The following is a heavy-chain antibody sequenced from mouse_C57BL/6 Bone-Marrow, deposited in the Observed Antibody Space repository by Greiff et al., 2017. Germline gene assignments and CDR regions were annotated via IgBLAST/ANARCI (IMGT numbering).Heavy chain of an antibody. J-gene: IGHJ2*01. CDR3: ARQGDGYFYFDY. Sequence: EVMLVESGGGLVQPGGSLKLSCAASGFTFSDYGMAWVRQAPRKGPGWVAFISNLAYSIYYADTVTGRFTISSENAKNTLYLEMSSLRSEDTAMYYCARQGDGYFYFDYWGQGTTLTVSS. CDR1: GFTFSDYG. CDR2: ISNLAYSI. D-gene: IGHD2-3*01. V-gene: IGHV5-15*04.